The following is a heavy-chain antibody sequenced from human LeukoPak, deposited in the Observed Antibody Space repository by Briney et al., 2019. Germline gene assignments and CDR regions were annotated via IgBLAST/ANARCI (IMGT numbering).Heavy chain of an antibody. CDR1: GFIFSSYV. J-gene: IGHJ4*02. CDR3: SAYYDFWSGYPIS. Sequence: GGSLRLSCEASGFIFSSYVMGWVRQASGKGLEWVGRIRSKANSHATAYAASVKGRFTISRDDSKNTAYLQMNSLKTEDTAVYYCSAYYDFWSGYPISWGQGTLVTVSS. D-gene: IGHD3-3*01. V-gene: IGHV3-73*01. CDR2: IRSKANSHAT.